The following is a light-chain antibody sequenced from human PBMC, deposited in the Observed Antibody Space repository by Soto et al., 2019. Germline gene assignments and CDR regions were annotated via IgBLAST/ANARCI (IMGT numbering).Light chain of an antibody. J-gene: IGKJ1*01. CDR3: QHYGSSRT. V-gene: IGKV3-20*01. CDR2: GAS. CDR1: QSVSSS. Sequence: EIVLTQSPGTLSLSPGERATLSCRASQSVSSSLAWYQQKPGQAPRLLIYGASSRATGIPERFSGSGSGPDFTLTISRLEPEDFAVYFCQHYGSSRTFGQGTKVDIK.